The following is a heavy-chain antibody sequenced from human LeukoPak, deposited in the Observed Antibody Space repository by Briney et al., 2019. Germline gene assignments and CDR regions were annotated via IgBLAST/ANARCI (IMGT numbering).Heavy chain of an antibody. CDR3: ARGPEYISGDFSFDP. V-gene: IGHV1-8*01. CDR1: GYTFTSYD. D-gene: IGHD3-3*01. J-gene: IGHJ5*02. CDR2: MNPNSGNT. Sequence: GASVKVSCKASGYTFTSYDINWVRQATGQGLEWMGWMNPNSGNTGYAQKFQGRVTMTRNTSISTAYMELSSLRSEDTAAYYCARGPEYISGDFSFDPWGQGTLVTVSS.